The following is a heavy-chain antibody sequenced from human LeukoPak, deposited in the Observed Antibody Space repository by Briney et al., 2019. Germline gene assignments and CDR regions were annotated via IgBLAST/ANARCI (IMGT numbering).Heavy chain of an antibody. D-gene: IGHD1-26*01. CDR3: ARDLSGIVGAAYYFDY. CDR1: GYTFTSYY. Sequence: ASVEVSCKASGYTFTSYYMHWVRQAPGQGLEWMGIINPSGGSTSYAQKFQGRVTMTRDTSTSTVYMELSSLRSEDTAVYYCARDLSGIVGAAYYFDYWGQGTLVTVSS. J-gene: IGHJ4*02. CDR2: INPSGGST. V-gene: IGHV1-46*01.